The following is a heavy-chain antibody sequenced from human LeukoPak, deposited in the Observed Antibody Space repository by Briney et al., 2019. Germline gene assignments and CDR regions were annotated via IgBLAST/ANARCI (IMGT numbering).Heavy chain of an antibody. CDR2: INTNTGNP. CDR3: ARGREMADY. Sequence: ASVKVSCKASRYTYTDYAMNWVRQAPGQGLEWMGWINTNTGNPTYVQGFTGRFVFSLDTSVSTAYLQISSLKAEDTAVYYCARGREMADYWGQGTLVTVSS. D-gene: IGHD5-24*01. V-gene: IGHV7-4-1*02. J-gene: IGHJ4*02. CDR1: RYTYTDYA.